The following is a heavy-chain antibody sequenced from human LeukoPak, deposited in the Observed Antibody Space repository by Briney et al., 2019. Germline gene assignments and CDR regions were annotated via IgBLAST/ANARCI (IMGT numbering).Heavy chain of an antibody. J-gene: IGHJ4*02. CDR2: IHNSGRT. CDR1: GGSVSSYY. CDR3: ARLPAGSGSLSYFDY. Sequence: SETLSLTCSVSGGSVSSYYWSWIRQSPGKGLEWIGYIHNSGRTNYNPSLKSRVTGFVDTSKNQVSLRLSSVTAADTAVYYCARLPAGSGSLSYFDYWGQGTPATPSS. V-gene: IGHV4-4*08. D-gene: IGHD3-10*01.